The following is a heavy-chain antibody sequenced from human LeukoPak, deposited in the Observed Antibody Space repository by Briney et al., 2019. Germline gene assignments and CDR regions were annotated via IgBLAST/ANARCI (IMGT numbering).Heavy chain of an antibody. CDR3: ARDSSSWNLADYYYMDV. CDR1: GFTFSSYE. CDR2: ISSSSSTI. V-gene: IGHV3-48*01. D-gene: IGHD6-13*01. Sequence: PGGSLRLSCAASGFTFSSYEMNWVRQAPGKGLEWVSYISSSSSTIYYADSVKGRFTISRDNAKNSLYLQMNSLRAEDTAVYYCARDSSSWNLADYYYMDVWGKGTTVTVSS. J-gene: IGHJ6*03.